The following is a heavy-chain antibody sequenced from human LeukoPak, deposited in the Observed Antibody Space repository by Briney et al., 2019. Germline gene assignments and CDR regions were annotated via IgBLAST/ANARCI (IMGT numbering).Heavy chain of an antibody. V-gene: IGHV4-61*02. J-gene: IGHJ1*01. Sequence: SETLSLTCTVSGGSIGSGSYYWSWIRQPAGKGLEWIGRIYTSGSTNYNPFLKSRVTISVDTSKNQFSLKLRSVTAADTAMYYCARGAEKIVAAMSRWGQGTLVTVSS. CDR3: ARGAEKIVAAMSR. CDR2: IYTSGST. D-gene: IGHD5-12*01. CDR1: GGSIGSGSYY.